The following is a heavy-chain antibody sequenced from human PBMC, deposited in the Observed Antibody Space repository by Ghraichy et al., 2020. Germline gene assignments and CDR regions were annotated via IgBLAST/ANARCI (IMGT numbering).Heavy chain of an antibody. V-gene: IGHV3-23*01. CDR1: GFTFSSYA. Sequence: GESLNISCAASGFTFSSYAMSWVRQAPGKGLEWVSAISGSGGSTYYADSVKGRFTISRDNSKNTLYLQMNSLRAEDTAVYYCAVEGYYGSGSFEYWGQGTLVTVSS. CDR3: AVEGYYGSGSFEY. D-gene: IGHD3-10*01. J-gene: IGHJ4*02. CDR2: ISGSGGST.